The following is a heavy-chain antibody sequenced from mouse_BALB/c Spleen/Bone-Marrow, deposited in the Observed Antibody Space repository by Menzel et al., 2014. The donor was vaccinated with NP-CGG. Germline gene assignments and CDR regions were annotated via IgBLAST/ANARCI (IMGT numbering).Heavy chain of an antibody. CDR3: TRGEDY. CDR1: GFNIKETF. CDR2: IDPANGNT. Sequence: VQLQQSGPDLVNPGASVKLSCTGSGFNIKETFRHWVKQRPEQGLEWIGRIDPANGNTKYDPKFQGKATITADASSNTAYLQLTSLTSEDTAVYYCTRGEDYWGQGTTLAVSS. V-gene: IGHV14-3*02. J-gene: IGHJ2*01.